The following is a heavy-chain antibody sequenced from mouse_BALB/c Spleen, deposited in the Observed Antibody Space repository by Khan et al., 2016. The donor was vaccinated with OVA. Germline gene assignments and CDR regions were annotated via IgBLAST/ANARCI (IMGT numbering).Heavy chain of an antibody. CDR2: IWGDGSK. D-gene: IGHD2-4*01. V-gene: IGHV2-6-7*01. CDR3: AREIYYDYAYYYAMDY. J-gene: IGHJ4*01. CDR1: GFSLTGYG. Sequence: QVQLKQSGPGLVAPSQSLSITCTVSGFSLTGYGVNWVRQPPGKGLEWLGMIWGDGSKDYNSALKSSLSISKDNSQSHVFLKMNSLHTDDTARYYCAREIYYDYAYYYAMDYWGQGTSVTVSS.